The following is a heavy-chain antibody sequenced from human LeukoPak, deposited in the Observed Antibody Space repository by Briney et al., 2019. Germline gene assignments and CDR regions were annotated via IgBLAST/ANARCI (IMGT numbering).Heavy chain of an antibody. D-gene: IGHD3-22*01. V-gene: IGHV3-21*04. J-gene: IGHJ4*02. Sequence: GRSLRLSCAASGFTFSSYSMNWVRQAPGKGLEWVSSISSSSSYIYYADSVKGRFTISRDNAKNSLYLQMNSLRAEDMALYYCAKDNYYDSSGYYDYWGQGTLVTVSS. CDR1: GFTFSSYS. CDR3: AKDNYYDSSGYYDY. CDR2: ISSSSSYI.